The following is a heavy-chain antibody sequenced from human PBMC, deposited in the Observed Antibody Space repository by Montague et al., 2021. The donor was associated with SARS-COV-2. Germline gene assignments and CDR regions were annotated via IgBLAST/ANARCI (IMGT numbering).Heavy chain of an antibody. J-gene: IGHJ2*01. CDR2: ISSNGKT. Sequence: SETLSLTCTVSGGSINDHYRSWIRQSPGKGLEWIGYISSNGKTNYNPSLKSRATLSADASRNEFSLKLDSATAADTAVYFCARRGYYDSAGYHWHLDLWGRGMMVTVSS. V-gene: IGHV4-4*09. CDR1: GGSINDHY. D-gene: IGHD3-22*01. CDR3: ARRGYYDSAGYHWHLDL.